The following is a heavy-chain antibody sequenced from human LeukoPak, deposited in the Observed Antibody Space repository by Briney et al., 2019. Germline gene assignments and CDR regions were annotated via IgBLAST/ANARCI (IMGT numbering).Heavy chain of an antibody. CDR3: ARGVVTIFGVATYMDV. J-gene: IGHJ6*03. CDR1: GGTFSSYA. CDR2: IIPIFGTA. D-gene: IGHD3-3*01. V-gene: IGHV1-69*05. Sequence: SVKVSCKASGGTFSSYAISWVRQAPGQGLKWMGGIIPIFGTANYAQKFQGRVTITTDESTSTAYMELSSLRSEDTAVYYCARGVVTIFGVATYMDVWGKGTTVTVSS.